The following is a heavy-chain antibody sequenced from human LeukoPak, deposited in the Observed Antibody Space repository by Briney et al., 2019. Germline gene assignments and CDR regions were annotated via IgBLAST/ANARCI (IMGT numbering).Heavy chain of an antibody. V-gene: IGHV5-51*01. Sequence: GESLKISCKGSGYSFTSYWIGWVRQMPGKGLEWMGIIYPGDPDTRYSPSFQGQVTISADKSISTAYLQWSSLKASDTAMYYCARLGGEQLVAGGDAFDIWGQGTMVTVSS. CDR1: GYSFTSYW. D-gene: IGHD6-6*01. CDR3: ARLGGEQLVAGGDAFDI. J-gene: IGHJ3*02. CDR2: IYPGDPDT.